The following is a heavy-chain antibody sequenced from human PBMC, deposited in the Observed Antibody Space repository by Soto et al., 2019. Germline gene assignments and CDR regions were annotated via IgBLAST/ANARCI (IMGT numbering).Heavy chain of an antibody. CDR1: GFTFDDYA. CDR3: AKDRYYGSGSYNFDY. J-gene: IGHJ4*02. V-gene: IGHV3-9*01. Sequence: GGSLRLSCAASGFTFDDYAMHWVRQAPGKGLEWVSGISWNSGNIGYADSVKGRFAISRDNAKNSLYLQMNSLRAEDTALYYCAKDRYYGSGSYNFDYWGQGTLVTVSS. D-gene: IGHD3-10*01. CDR2: ISWNSGNI.